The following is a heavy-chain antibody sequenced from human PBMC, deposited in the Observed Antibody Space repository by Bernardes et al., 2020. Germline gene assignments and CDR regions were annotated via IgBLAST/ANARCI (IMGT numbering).Heavy chain of an antibody. CDR1: GYTFTSYG. V-gene: IGHV1-18*01. CDR3: ARGRYDFWSGYYKAYYYGMDV. J-gene: IGHJ6*04. CDR2: ISAYNGNT. D-gene: IGHD3-3*01. Sequence: ASVKVSCKASGYTFTSYGISWVRQAPGQGLEWMGWISAYNGNTNYAQKLQGTVTMTTDTSTSTAYMELRSLRSDDTAVYYCARGRYDFWSGYYKAYYYGMDVWGKGTTVTVSS.